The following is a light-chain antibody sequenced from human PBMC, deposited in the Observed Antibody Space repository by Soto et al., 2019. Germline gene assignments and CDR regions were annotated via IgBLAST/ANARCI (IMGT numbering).Light chain of an antibody. CDR2: SND. J-gene: IGLJ1*01. V-gene: IGLV1-44*01. Sequence: QSVLTQPPSASVTPGQRVTISCSGSRYNIGTNTVNRYQQLPGTAPKVLIYSNDQRPSGVPDRFSGSKSGTSASLAISGLQSEDEAAYYCAAWDDSLHGYVFGVGTKVTVL. CDR1: RYNIGTNT. CDR3: AAWDDSLHGYV.